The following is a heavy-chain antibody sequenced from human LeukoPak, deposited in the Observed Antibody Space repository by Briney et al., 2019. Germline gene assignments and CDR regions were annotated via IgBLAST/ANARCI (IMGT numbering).Heavy chain of an antibody. Sequence: PGGSLRLSCAASGFTVSSNYMSWVRQAPGKGLEGVSVIYSGGSTYYADSVKGRFTISRHNSKNTLYLQMNSLRAEDTAVYYCARDQGGDAGYYGMDVWGQGTTVTVSS. CDR2: IYSGGST. CDR3: ARDQGGDAGYYGMDV. CDR1: GFTVSSNY. D-gene: IGHD2-21*02. V-gene: IGHV3-53*04. J-gene: IGHJ6*02.